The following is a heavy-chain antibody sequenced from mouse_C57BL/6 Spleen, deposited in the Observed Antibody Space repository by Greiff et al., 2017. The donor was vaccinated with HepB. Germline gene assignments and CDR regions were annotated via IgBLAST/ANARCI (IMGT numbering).Heavy chain of an antibody. Sequence: VKLMESGAELARPGASVKLSCKASGYTFTSYGISWVKQRTGQGLEWIGEIYPRSGNTYYNEKFKGKATLTADKSSSTAYMELRSLTSEDSAVYFCARGGAASYWGQGTLVTVSA. CDR2: IYPRSGNT. V-gene: IGHV1-81*01. J-gene: IGHJ3*01. CDR3: ARGGAASY. CDR1: GYTFTSYG. D-gene: IGHD6-1*01.